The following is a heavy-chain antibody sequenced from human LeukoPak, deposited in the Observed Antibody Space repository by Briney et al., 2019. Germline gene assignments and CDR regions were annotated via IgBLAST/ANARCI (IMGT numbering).Heavy chain of an antibody. CDR3: ARGRGVGNFGYCSSTSRQTPLIADY. J-gene: IGHJ4*02. CDR2: IYHSGST. CDR1: GYSISSGYY. V-gene: IGHV4-38-2*01. Sequence: SETLSLTCAVSGYSISSGYYWGWIRQPPGKGLEWIGSIYHSGSTYYNPSLKSRVTISVDTSKNQFSLKLSSVTAADTAVYYCARGRGVGNFGYCSSTSRQTPLIADYWGQGTLVTVSS. D-gene: IGHD2-2*01.